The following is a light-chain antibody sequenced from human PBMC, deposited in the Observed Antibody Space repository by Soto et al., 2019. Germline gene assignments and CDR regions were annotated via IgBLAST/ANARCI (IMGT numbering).Light chain of an antibody. Sequence: EIVLTQSPGTLSLSPGERATLSCRASQSVSSSYLAWYQQKPGQAPRLLFYGASSRATGIPDRFSGSGSGTDFTLTISRLEAEDFAVYHCQQCGSSRLTFGGGTKVEIK. CDR1: QSVSSSY. V-gene: IGKV3-20*01. CDR2: GAS. J-gene: IGKJ4*01. CDR3: QQCGSSRLT.